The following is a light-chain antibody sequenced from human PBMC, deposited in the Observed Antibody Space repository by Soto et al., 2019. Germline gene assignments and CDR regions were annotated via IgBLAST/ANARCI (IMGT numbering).Light chain of an antibody. CDR3: QQYASSPLT. Sequence: PGERATLSCRASQSVGRNYLAWYKQKAGQAPRLLIYGASSRATGIPDTFSGSGSGTDFTLTISRLEPEDFAVYYCQQYASSPLTFGGGNKVEIK. CDR2: GAS. CDR1: QSVGRNY. V-gene: IGKV3-20*01. J-gene: IGKJ4*01.